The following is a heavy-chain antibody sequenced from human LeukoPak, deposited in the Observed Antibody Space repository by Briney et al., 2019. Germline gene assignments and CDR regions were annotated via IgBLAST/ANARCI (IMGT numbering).Heavy chain of an antibody. D-gene: IGHD2-2*01. CDR3: AKDRLSGPAANYYYYMDV. V-gene: IGHV3-23*01. CDR1: GFTFNNYA. Sequence: GGSLRLSCAASGFTFNNYAVTWVRQAPGKGLEWVSAISGSGGSTYYADSVKGRFTISRDNSKNTLYLQMNSLRAEDTAVYYCAKDRLSGPAANYYYYMDVWGKGTTVTVSS. J-gene: IGHJ6*03. CDR2: ISGSGGST.